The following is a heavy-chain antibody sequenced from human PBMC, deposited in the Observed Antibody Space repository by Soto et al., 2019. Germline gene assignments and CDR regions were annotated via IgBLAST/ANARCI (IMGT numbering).Heavy chain of an antibody. D-gene: IGHD6-13*01. V-gene: IGHV3-43*01. Sequence: GGSLRLSCAASGFTFDDYTMHWVRQAPGKGLEWVSLISWDGGSTYYADSVKGRFTISRDNSKNSLYLQMNSLRTEDTALYYCAKVAAAGRDYYYYGMDVWGQGTTVTVSS. J-gene: IGHJ6*02. CDR1: GFTFDDYT. CDR3: AKVAAAGRDYYYYGMDV. CDR2: ISWDGGST.